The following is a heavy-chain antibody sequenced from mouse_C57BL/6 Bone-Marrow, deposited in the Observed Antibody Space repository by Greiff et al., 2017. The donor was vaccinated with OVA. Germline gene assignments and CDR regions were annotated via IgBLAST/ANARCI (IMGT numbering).Heavy chain of an antibody. D-gene: IGHD4-1*01. J-gene: IGHJ1*03. CDR3: ARELTGTYFDV. V-gene: IGHV5-16*01. CDR1: GFTFSDYY. Sequence: EVHLVESEGGLVQPGSSMKLSCTASGFTFSDYYMAWVRQVPEKGLEWVANINYDGSSTYYLDSLKSRFIISRDNAKNILYLQMSSLKSEDTATYYCARELTGTYFDVWGTGTTVTVSS. CDR2: INYDGSST.